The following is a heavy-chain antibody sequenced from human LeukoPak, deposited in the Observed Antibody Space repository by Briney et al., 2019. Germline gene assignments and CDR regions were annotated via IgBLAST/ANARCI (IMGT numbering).Heavy chain of an antibody. CDR3: ARDVPYSSGWYLDY. D-gene: IGHD6-19*01. J-gene: IGHJ4*02. Sequence: GGSLRLSCAASGFTFSSYGMHWVRQAPGKGLEWVAFIRYDGSNKYYADSVKGRFTISRDNSKNTLYLQMNSLRAEDAAVYYCARDVPYSSGWYLDYWGQGTLVTVSS. CDR1: GFTFSSYG. V-gene: IGHV3-30*02. CDR2: IRYDGSNK.